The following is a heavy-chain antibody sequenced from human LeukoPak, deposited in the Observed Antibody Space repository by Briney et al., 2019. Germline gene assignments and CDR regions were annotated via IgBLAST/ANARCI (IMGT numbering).Heavy chain of an antibody. CDR2: ISGSGGST. Sequence: PGGSLRLSCAASGFTFSSYSMSWVRQAPGKGLEWVSAISGSGGSTYYADSVKGRFTISRDDSKNTLYLQMNSLRAEDTAVYFCARRDLYCSGSRCSTQSLLYFDDWGQGTLVTVSS. CDR1: GFTFSSYS. CDR3: ARRDLYCSGSRCSTQSLLYFDD. J-gene: IGHJ4*02. V-gene: IGHV3-23*01. D-gene: IGHD2-15*01.